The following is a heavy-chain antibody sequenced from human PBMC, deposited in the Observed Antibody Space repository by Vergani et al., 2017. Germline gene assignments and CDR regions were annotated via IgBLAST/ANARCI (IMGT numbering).Heavy chain of an antibody. CDR3: ARVYYDILTGNRCYYFDY. Sequence: QVQLVQSGAEVKKPGASVKVSCKASGYTFPSYGIGWVRQAPGQGLEWMGWNSAYNGNTNYAQKLQGRVTMTTDTSTSTAYMELRSLRSDDTAVYYCARVYYDILTGNRCYYFDYWGQGTLVTVSS. CDR1: GYTFPSYG. D-gene: IGHD3-9*01. J-gene: IGHJ4*02. V-gene: IGHV1-18*01. CDR2: NSAYNGNT.